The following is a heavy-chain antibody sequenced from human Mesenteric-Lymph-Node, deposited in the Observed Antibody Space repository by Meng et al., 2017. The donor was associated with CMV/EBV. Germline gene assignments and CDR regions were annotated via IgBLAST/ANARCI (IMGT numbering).Heavy chain of an antibody. CDR3: VRDMDASEGSAFDI. D-gene: IGHD2-2*03. CDR2: ILPGTGAT. V-gene: IGHV1-2*02. CDR1: GYRLTAHY. Sequence: ASVKVSCKASGYRLTAHYIHWVRKAPGQGLEWMGWILPGTGATDYAQKFSDRVTMTRDMSISTFYMELSRLTSDDTAVYYCVRDMDASEGSAFDIWGQGTMVTVSS. J-gene: IGHJ3*02.